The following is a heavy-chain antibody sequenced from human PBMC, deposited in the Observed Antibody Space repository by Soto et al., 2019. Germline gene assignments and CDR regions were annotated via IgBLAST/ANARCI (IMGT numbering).Heavy chain of an antibody. Sequence: ASVKVSCKASGYTFIKYDISWVRQATGQGLEWMGWMNPGSGKTGYANKFQGRVTMTRDASTSTAHLELSSLTSEDTAVYYCARMASFGTLNWFDPWGQGTLVTVSS. D-gene: IGHD3-16*01. CDR1: GYTFIKYD. J-gene: IGHJ5*02. CDR3: ARMASFGTLNWFDP. CDR2: MNPGSGKT. V-gene: IGHV1-8*01.